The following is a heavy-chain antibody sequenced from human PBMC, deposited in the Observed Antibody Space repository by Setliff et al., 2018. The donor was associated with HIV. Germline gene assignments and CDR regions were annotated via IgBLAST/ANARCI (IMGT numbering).Heavy chain of an antibody. V-gene: IGHV1-69*13. CDR1: DVTPSNYA. CDR2: IIPVFATA. J-gene: IGHJ4*02. D-gene: IGHD1-26*01. Sequence: SVKVSCKVSDVTPSNYALNWVRQAPGQGLEWMGAIIPVFATANYAQKFQGRVTITADESTLTAYMELSSLTSEDTAVYFCARGTGSYSYFDSCGLGTLVTVSS. CDR3: ARGTGSYSYFDS.